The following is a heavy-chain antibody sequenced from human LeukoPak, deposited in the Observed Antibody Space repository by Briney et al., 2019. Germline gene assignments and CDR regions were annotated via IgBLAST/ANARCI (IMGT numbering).Heavy chain of an antibody. CDR2: ISGSGGST. CDR3: AKEERVTGPYFEY. Sequence: PGGFLRLSCAASGFTFDDYAMHWVRQAPGKGLEWVSAISGSGGSTYYADSVKGRFTISRDNSKNTLYLQMNSLRAEDTAVYYCAKEERVTGPYFEYWGQGTLVTVSS. J-gene: IGHJ4*02. V-gene: IGHV3-23*01. D-gene: IGHD5-18*01. CDR1: GFTFDDYA.